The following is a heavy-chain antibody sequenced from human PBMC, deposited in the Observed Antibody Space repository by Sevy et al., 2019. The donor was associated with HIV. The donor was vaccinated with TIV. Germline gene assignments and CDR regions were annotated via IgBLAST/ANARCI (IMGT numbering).Heavy chain of an antibody. D-gene: IGHD3-10*01. CDR1: GFTFENYW. CDR2: IKPDGSES. CDR3: ARSGGYGWDF. V-gene: IGHV3-7*01. Sequence: GGSLRLSCAASGFTFENYWMTWVRQAPGKGLEWVANIKPDGSESYYLDSVKGRCTFSRDNTKNSLFLQMNNMKDEDTAIYYCARSGGYGWDFWGQGTMVTVSS. J-gene: IGHJ6*02.